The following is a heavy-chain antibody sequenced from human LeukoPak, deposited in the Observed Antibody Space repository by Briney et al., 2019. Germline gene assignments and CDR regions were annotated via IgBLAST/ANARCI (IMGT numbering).Heavy chain of an antibody. D-gene: IGHD6-6*01. J-gene: IGHJ4*02. CDR3: ARDGSSSSYGQFDY. Sequence: GGSLRLSCAASGFKFNTYEMNWVRQAPGKGLEWVSYISSSGSTIYYADSVKGRFTISRDNAKNSLYLQMNSLRAEDTAVYYCARDGSSSSYGQFDYWGQGTLVTVSS. CDR2: ISSSGSTI. V-gene: IGHV3-48*03. CDR1: GFKFNTYE.